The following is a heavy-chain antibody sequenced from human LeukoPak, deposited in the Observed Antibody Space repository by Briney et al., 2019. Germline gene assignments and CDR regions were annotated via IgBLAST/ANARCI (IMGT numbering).Heavy chain of an antibody. CDR3: ARYIVVAQLGFDY. CDR2: IYYSGST. Sequence: SQTLSLTCTVSGGSISSGDYYWSWLRQPPGTGLEWIGYIYYSGSTYYNPSLKSRVTISVDTSKNQFSLQLSSVTAADTAVYYCARYIVVAQLGFDYWGQGTLVTVSS. J-gene: IGHJ4*02. D-gene: IGHD2-15*01. CDR1: GGSISSGDYY. V-gene: IGHV4-30-4*08.